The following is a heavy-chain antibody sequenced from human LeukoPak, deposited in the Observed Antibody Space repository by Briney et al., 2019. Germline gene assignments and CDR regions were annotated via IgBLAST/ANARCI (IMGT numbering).Heavy chain of an antibody. CDR2: THYSGST. V-gene: IGHV4-59*01. CDR3: SREGPVTDAFDI. D-gene: IGHD4-17*01. CDR1: GDSISSYY. Sequence: SVTLSLTCTVSGDSISSYYWSWIPQPPGKGREWIGYTHYSGSTNYNPSLKSRVNMSVDTSKKQFSLKLTSVTAADTAVYYCSREGPVTDAFDIWGQGTLVTVSS. J-gene: IGHJ3*02.